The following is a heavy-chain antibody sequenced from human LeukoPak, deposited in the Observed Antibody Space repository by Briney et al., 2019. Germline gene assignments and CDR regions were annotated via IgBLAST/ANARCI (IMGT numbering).Heavy chain of an antibody. D-gene: IGHD1-26*01. CDR3: AKSGGYGLIDY. CDR2: ISPKGIT. J-gene: IGHJ4*02. V-gene: IGHV4-38-2*01. Sequence: PSETLSLTCFVSGYPINIDYSWGWIRQSPGKGLEWIGVISPKGITYYNPSLRGRVSISVDTSKNQFSLKLSSVTAADTAVYYCAKSGGYGLIDYWGQGTRVTVSS. CDR1: GYPINIDYS.